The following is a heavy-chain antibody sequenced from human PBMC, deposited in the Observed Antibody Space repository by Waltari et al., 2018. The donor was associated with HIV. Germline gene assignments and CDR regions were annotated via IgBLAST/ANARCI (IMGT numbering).Heavy chain of an antibody. V-gene: IGHV1-18*01. CDR3: ARDGGWDLPDY. Sequence: QVQLVHSGAEVKKPGASVQVSCKASGYTFTSSGISWVRQVPGQGLEWMGWISAYSGNTNYAQKVQGRLTLTTDTSTSTAYMELRSLRSDDTAVYYCARDGGWDLPDYWGQGTLVTVSS. D-gene: IGHD1-26*01. CDR2: ISAYSGNT. J-gene: IGHJ4*02. CDR1: GYTFTSSG.